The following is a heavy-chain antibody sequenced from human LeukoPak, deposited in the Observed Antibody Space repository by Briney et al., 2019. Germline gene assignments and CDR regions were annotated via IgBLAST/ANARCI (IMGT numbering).Heavy chain of an antibody. V-gene: IGHV3-23*01. CDR3: AKEGDIVVVVAATAPNWFDP. Sequence: GGSLRLSCAASGFTFSSCAMSWVRQAPGKGLEWVSAISGSGGSTYYADSVKGRFTISRDNSKNTLYLQMNSLRAEDTAVYYCAKEGDIVVVVAATAPNWFDPWGQGTLVTVSS. CDR1: GFTFSSCA. D-gene: IGHD2-15*01. CDR2: ISGSGGST. J-gene: IGHJ5*02.